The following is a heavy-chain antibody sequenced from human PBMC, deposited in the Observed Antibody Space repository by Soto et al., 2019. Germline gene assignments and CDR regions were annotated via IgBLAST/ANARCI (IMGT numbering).Heavy chain of an antibody. J-gene: IGHJ4*02. V-gene: IGHV3-23*01. Sequence: GGSLRLSCAASGFTFDNYAMTWVRQAPGKGLEWVSTISGSGGTTYYADSVKGRFTISRDNSKNTLYLQMNSLRVDDTAVYYCAKDLYGDFDYWGQGSLVTVSS. CDR2: ISGSGGTT. CDR3: AKDLYGDFDY. D-gene: IGHD4-17*01. CDR1: GFTFDNYA.